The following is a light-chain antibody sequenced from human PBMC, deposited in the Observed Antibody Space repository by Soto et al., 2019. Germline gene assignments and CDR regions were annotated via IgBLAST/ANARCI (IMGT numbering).Light chain of an antibody. CDR1: SSDVGSYNL. CDR2: EGS. CDR3: CSYAGSSTWV. Sequence: QSALTQPASVSGSPGQSITISCTGTSSDVGSYNLVSWYQHHTGKAPKVLIYEGSKRPSGVSNRFSASKSDNTASLTISGLQAEDETDYYCCSYAGSSTWVFGGGTKLTVL. V-gene: IGLV2-23*01. J-gene: IGLJ3*02.